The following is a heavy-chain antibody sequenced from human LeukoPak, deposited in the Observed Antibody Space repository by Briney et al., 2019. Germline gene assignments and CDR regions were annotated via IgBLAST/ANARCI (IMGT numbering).Heavy chain of an antibody. V-gene: IGHV1-46*01. J-gene: IGHJ5*02. D-gene: IGHD6-6*01. CDR3: ARGHISSSDEGNWFDP. CDR2: INPSGGST. Sequence: GASVKVSCKASGYTFTSYYMHWVRQAPGQGLEWMGIINPSGGSTSYAQKFQSRVTMTRDTSTSTVYMELSSLRSEDTAVYYCARGHISSSDEGNWFDPWGQGTLVTVSS. CDR1: GYTFTSYY.